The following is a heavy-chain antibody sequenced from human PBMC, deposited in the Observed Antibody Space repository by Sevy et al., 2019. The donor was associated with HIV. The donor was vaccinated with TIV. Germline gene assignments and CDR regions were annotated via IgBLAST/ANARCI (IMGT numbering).Heavy chain of an antibody. CDR3: ARSKPCDSNYYYYYMDV. D-gene: IGHD2-21*02. Sequence: SETLSLTCTVSGGSISSGGYYWSWIRQHPGKGLEWIGYIYYSGSTYYNPSLKSRVTISVDTSKNQFSLKLSSVTAAETAVYYCARSKPCDSNYYYYYMDVWGKGTTVTVSS. J-gene: IGHJ6*03. CDR2: IYYSGST. CDR1: GGSISSGGYY. V-gene: IGHV4-31*03.